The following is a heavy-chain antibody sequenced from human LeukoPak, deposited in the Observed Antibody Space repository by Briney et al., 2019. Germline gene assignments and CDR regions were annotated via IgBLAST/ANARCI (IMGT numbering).Heavy chain of an antibody. Sequence: PGGSLRLSCAASGFTFSSYAMSWVRQAPGKGLEWVSTISGSGGNYADSVKGRFTISRDNSKNTLYLQMDSLRAEDTAMYYCAKERQWSPGPTDNWGQGTLVTVSS. V-gene: IGHV3-23*01. J-gene: IGHJ4*02. CDR3: AKERQWSPGPTDN. D-gene: IGHD2-15*01. CDR2: ISGSGG. CDR1: GFTFSSYA.